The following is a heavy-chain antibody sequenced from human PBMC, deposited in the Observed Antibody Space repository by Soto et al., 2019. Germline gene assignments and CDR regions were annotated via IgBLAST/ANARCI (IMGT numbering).Heavy chain of an antibody. CDR3: AKDHDFWSGSHFDY. CDR2: ISGSGGST. Sequence: GGSLRLSCAASGFTFSSYAMSWVRQAPGKELEWVSAISGSGGSTYYADSVKGRFTISRDNSKNTLYLQMNSLRAEDTAVYYCAKDHDFWSGSHFDYWGQGTLVTVSS. V-gene: IGHV3-23*01. D-gene: IGHD3-3*01. J-gene: IGHJ4*02. CDR1: GFTFSSYA.